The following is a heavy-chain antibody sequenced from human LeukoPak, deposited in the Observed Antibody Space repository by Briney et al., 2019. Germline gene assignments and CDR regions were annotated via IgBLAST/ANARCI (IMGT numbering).Heavy chain of an antibody. CDR1: GFTFSSYA. CDR3: AGQTRPFDY. Sequence: GGSLRLSCAASGFTFSSYAMHGVRQAPGKGLEWVAVISYDGSNKYYADSVKGRFTISRDNSKNTLYLQMNSLRAEDTAVYYCAGQTRPFDYWGQGTLVTVSS. V-gene: IGHV3-30*04. CDR2: ISYDGSNK. J-gene: IGHJ4*02.